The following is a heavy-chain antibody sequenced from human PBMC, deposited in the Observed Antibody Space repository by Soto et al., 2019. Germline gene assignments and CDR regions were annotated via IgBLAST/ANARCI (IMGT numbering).Heavy chain of an antibody. Sequence: EVQRGESGGGLVQPGGSLRLSCAASGFTFSSYSMNWVRQAPGKGLEWVSYISSSSSTIYYADSVKGRFTISRDNAKNSLYLQMNSLRAEDTAVYYCASDYGGVGYWGQGTLVTVSS. D-gene: IGHD2-8*02. CDR1: GFTFSSYS. CDR3: ASDYGGVGY. CDR2: ISSSSSTI. V-gene: IGHV3-48*01. J-gene: IGHJ4*02.